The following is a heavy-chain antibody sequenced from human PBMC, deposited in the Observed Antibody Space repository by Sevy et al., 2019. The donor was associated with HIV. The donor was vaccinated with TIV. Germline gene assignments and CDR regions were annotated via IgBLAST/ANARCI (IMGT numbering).Heavy chain of an antibody. CDR1: GFTFSGYA. J-gene: IGHJ6*02. D-gene: IGHD2-2*01. Sequence: GESLKISCAASGFTFSGYAMNWVRQAPGKGLEWVSAINGKGRTTHYAASVEGRFTISRDNSKNTLYLQMNGRRAEDTAVYYCAKTINSGGGVVPAANYYYYGLDVWGQGTTVTVSS. CDR2: INGKGRTT. V-gene: IGHV3-23*01. CDR3: AKTINSGGGVVPAANYYYYGLDV.